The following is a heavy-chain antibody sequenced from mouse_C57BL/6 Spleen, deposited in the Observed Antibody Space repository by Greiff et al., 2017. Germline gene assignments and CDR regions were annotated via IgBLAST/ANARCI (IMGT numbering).Heavy chain of an antibody. CDR3: ARCGPYYAMDY. Sequence: VQLQQSGAELARPGASVKMSCKASGYTFTSYTMHWVKQRPGQGLEWIGYINPSSGYTKYNQKFKGKSTLTVDKSSSTAYMQLSSLTSEDSAVYYCARCGPYYAMDYWGQGTSVTVSS. CDR2: INPSSGYT. CDR1: GYTFTSYT. V-gene: IGHV1-4*01. J-gene: IGHJ4*01.